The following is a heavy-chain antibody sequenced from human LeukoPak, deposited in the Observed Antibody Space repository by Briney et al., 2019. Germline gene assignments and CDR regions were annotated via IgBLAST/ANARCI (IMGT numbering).Heavy chain of an antibody. V-gene: IGHV1-2*02. CDR1: GYSFTSYD. Sequence: ASVKVSCKASGYSFTSYDINWVRQAPGQGLEWMGWINPNSGDTKYAQKFQGRVTMTRDTSISSAYMELNSLTSDDTAVYYCARVPYYGSGSYPYYFDCWGHGTLVTVSS. CDR2: INPNSGDT. CDR3: ARVPYYGSGSYPYYFDC. D-gene: IGHD3-10*01. J-gene: IGHJ4*01.